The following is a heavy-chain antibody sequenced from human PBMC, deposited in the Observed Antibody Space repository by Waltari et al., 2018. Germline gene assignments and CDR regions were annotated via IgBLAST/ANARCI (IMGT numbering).Heavy chain of an antibody. CDR2: ISWNSGSI. CDR1: GFTFDAYA. CDR3: AKDIWSGPQGPFDY. Sequence: EVQLVESGGGLVQPGRSLRLSCAASGFTFDAYAMHWVRQAPGKGLEWVSGISWNSGSIGYADSVKGRFTISRDNAKNSLYLQMNSLRAEDTALYYCAKDIWSGPQGPFDYWGQGTLVTVSS. J-gene: IGHJ4*02. V-gene: IGHV3-9*01. D-gene: IGHD3-3*01.